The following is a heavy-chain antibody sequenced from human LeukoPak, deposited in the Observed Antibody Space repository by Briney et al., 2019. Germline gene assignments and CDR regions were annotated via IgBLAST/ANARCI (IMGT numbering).Heavy chain of an antibody. D-gene: IGHD3-22*01. Sequence: PGGSLRLSCAASGFTFSSYWMTWVGQAPGKGLEWVANIKPDGSQIYYVDSVKGRFTISRDNAKNSLYLQMNSLRAEDTAVYYCAKDPTHYRVWDSYESIGLSYWGQGTLVTVSS. CDR2: IKPDGSQI. CDR3: AKDPTHYRVWDSYESIGLSY. CDR1: GFTFSSYW. V-gene: IGHV3-7*01. J-gene: IGHJ4*02.